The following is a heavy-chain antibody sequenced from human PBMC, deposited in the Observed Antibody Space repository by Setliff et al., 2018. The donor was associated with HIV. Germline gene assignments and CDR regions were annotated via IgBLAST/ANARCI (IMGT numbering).Heavy chain of an antibody. CDR3: ARQGAGYSDDY. V-gene: IGHV4-38-2*01. J-gene: IGHJ4*02. CDR2: IYYSGST. Sequence: SETLSLTCAVSGFYISSGCYWGWTRQPPGRGLEWIGTIYYSGSTYYTPSLESRVTISVDTSNNEFSLKLKSVTAADTAVYYCARQGAGYSDDYWGQGTLVT. D-gene: IGHD5-18*01. CDR1: GFYISSGCY.